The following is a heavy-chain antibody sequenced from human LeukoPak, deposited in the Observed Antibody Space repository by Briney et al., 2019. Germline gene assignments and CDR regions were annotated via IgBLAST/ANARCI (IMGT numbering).Heavy chain of an antibody. CDR1: GFTFSSYS. V-gene: IGHV3-48*01. D-gene: IGHD3-10*02. Sequence: GSLRLSYAASGFTFSSYSMNWVRQAPGKGLEWVSYISSSSSTIYYADSVKGRFTISRDNSKNTLYLQMNSLRAEDTAVYYCAELGITMIGGVWGKGTTVTISS. CDR3: AELGITMIGGV. CDR2: ISSSSSTI. J-gene: IGHJ6*04.